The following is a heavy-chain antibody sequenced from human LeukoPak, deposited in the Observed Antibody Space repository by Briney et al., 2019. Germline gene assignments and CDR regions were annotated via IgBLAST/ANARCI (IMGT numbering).Heavy chain of an antibody. J-gene: IGHJ5*02. Sequence: PSETLSLTCTVSGGSISSSPYYWGWIRQPPGKGLEWIGNIYYSGSTYYNPSLKSRVTISVDTSKNQFSLKLSSVTAADTAVYYCARHQLGRNWFDPWGQGTLVTVSS. V-gene: IGHV4-39*01. D-gene: IGHD1-26*01. CDR1: GGSISSSPYY. CDR3: ARHQLGRNWFDP. CDR2: IYYSGST.